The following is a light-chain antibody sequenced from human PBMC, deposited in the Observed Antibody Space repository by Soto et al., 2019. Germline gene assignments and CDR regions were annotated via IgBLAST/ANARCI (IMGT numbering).Light chain of an antibody. CDR2: DAS. J-gene: IGKJ4*01. V-gene: IGKV3-15*01. CDR3: QQCRHWPLT. Sequence: EIVMTQSPATLSVSPGEGATLSCKASQNVYNNLAWYQQRPGQPPRLLIYDASTRATGISARFSGSGYGTEFTLTISSLQSEDFAVYFCQQCRHWPLTFGGGNKGEIK. CDR1: QNVYNN.